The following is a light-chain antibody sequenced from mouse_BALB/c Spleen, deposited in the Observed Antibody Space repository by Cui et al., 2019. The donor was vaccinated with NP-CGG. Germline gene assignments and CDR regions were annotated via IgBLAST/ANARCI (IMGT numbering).Light chain of an antibody. CDR3: ALWYSNHWV. Sequence: QAVVTQDSALTTSPGETVTLTCRSRTGPVTTSNYANWVQEKQDHLFTGLIGGTNNRAPGVPARFSGSLIGDKAALTITGAQTEDEAIYFCALWYSNHWVFGGGTKLTVL. J-gene: IGLJ1*01. CDR1: TGPVTTSNY. CDR2: GTN. V-gene: IGLV1*01.